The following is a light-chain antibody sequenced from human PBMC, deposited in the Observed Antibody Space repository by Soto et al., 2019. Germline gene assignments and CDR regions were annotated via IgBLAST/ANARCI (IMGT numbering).Light chain of an antibody. J-gene: IGKJ2*01. Sequence: DIQMTQSPSTLSASVGDRVTITCRASQRISSWLAWYQQKPGKAPKLLIYDASSLESGVPSRFSGSGSGTEFTLTLSSLQPDDFATYYCQQYNSYSMYTFGQGTKLEIK. V-gene: IGKV1-5*01. CDR3: QQYNSYSMYT. CDR1: QRISSW. CDR2: DAS.